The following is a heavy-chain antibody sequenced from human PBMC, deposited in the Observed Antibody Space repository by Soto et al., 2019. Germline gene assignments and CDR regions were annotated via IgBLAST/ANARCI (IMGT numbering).Heavy chain of an antibody. CDR2: IIPSLGTA. V-gene: IGHV1-69*01. D-gene: IGHD1-26*01. CDR1: GGTFSSYA. J-gene: IGHJ5*02. CDR3: AIEVAATLNGFDP. Sequence: QVQLVQSGAEVKKPGSSVKVSCKASGGTFSSYAISWVRQAPGQGLEWMGGIIPSLGTANYAQKFQGRVTITAAEPTSTAYMELSSLTSEDTAVYYCAIEVAATLNGFDPWGQGTLVTVSS.